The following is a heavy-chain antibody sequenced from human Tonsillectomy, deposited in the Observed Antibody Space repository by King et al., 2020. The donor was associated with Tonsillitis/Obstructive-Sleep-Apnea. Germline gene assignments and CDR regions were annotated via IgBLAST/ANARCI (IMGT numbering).Heavy chain of an antibody. Sequence: QLQESGPGLVKPSETLSLTCTVSGGSISSYYWSWIRPPPGKGLEWIGYIYYSGSTNYNPSLKSRVTISVDTSKNQFSLKLSSVTAADTAVYYCARHTTGYCSSTSCYSSYYYYYMDVWGKGTTVTVSS. J-gene: IGHJ6*03. CDR1: GGSISSYY. V-gene: IGHV4-59*08. CDR2: IYYSGST. CDR3: ARHTTGYCSSTSCYSSYYYYYMDV. D-gene: IGHD2-2*02.